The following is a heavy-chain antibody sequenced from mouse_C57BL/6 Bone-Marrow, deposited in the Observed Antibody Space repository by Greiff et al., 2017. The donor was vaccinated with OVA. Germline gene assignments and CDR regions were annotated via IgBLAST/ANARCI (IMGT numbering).Heavy chain of an antibody. J-gene: IGHJ2*01. CDR2: INPYNGGT. Sequence: EVQLQQSGPVLVKPGASVKMSCKASGYTFTDYYMNWVKQSHGKSLEWIGVINPYNGGTSYNQKFKGKATLTVDKSSSTAYMELNSLTSEDSAVYYCARSPLRLRPGGYFDYWGQGTTLTVSS. CDR1: GYTFTDYY. V-gene: IGHV1-19*01. CDR3: ARSPLRLRPGGYFDY. D-gene: IGHD2-2*01.